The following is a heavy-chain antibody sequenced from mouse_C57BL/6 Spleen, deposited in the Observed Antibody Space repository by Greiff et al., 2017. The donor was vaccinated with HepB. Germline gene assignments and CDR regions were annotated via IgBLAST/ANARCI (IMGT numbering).Heavy chain of an antibody. J-gene: IGHJ1*03. CDR3: ARGDGSSSYWYFDV. CDR2: ILPGSGST. CDR1: GYTFTGYW. Sequence: QVQLQQSGAELMKPGASVKLSCKATGYTFTGYWIEWVKQRPGHGLEWIGEILPGSGSTNYNEKFKGTATFTADTSSNTAYMQLSSLTTEDSAIYYWARGDGSSSYWYFDVWGTGTTVTVSS. D-gene: IGHD1-1*01. V-gene: IGHV1-9*01.